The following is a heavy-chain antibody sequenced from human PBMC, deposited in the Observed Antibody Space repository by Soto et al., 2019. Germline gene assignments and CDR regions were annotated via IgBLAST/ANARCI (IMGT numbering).Heavy chain of an antibody. D-gene: IGHD4-4*01. CDR2: IIPIFGTA. CDR1: GGTFSSYA. V-gene: IGHV1-69*01. Sequence: QVQLVQSGAEVKKPGSSVKVSCKASGGTFSSYAISWVRQAPGQGREWMGGIIPIFGTAHYAQKFQGRVTITADESTSTAYMELSSLRSEDTAVYYCARGRTVTTVDYYAGMEVWGQGTTVTVSS. J-gene: IGHJ6*02. CDR3: ARGRTVTTVDYYAGMEV.